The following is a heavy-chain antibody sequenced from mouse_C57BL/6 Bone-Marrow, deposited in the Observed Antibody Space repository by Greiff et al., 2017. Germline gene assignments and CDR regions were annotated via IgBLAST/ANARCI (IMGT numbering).Heavy chain of an antibody. D-gene: IGHD1-1*01. CDR2: ISDGGSYT. J-gene: IGHJ3*01. CDR3: ADYYGGAD. Sequence: EVKLEESGGGLVKPGGSLKLSCAASGFTFSSYAMSWVRQTPEKRLEWVATISDGGSYTYYPDNVKGRFTISRDNAKNNLYLQMSHLKSEDTAMYYCADYYGGADWGQGTLVTVSA. CDR1: GFTFSSYA. V-gene: IGHV5-4*03.